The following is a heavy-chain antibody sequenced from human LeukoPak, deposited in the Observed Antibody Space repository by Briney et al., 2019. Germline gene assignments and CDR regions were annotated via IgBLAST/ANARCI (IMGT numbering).Heavy chain of an antibody. D-gene: IGHD3-22*01. V-gene: IGHV5-51*01. CDR2: IYPGDSDT. Sequence: GESLKISCKGSGYSFTNYWIGWVRQMPGKGLEWMGIIYPGDSDTRYSPSFEGQVTISADKSISTAYLQRSSLKASDTAMYYCARRSYNYDSSGYYAWYFDHWGQGTLVTVSS. CDR3: ARRSYNYDSSGYYAWYFDH. CDR1: GYSFTNYW. J-gene: IGHJ4*02.